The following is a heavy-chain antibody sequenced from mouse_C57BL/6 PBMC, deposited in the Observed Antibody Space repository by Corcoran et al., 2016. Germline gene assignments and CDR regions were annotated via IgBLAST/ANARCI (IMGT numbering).Heavy chain of an antibody. Sequence: EVQLQQVGPVLVKPGASVKMSCKASGYTFTDYYMNWVKQSHGKSLEWIGGINPYNGVTSYNQKFKGKATLTVDKSPSTAYMELNSLTSEDSAVYYCARGLGYGNPFAYWGQGTLVTVSA. CDR3: ARGLGYGNPFAY. V-gene: IGHV1-19*01. CDR1: GYTFTDYY. CDR2: INPYNGVT. D-gene: IGHD2-1*01. J-gene: IGHJ3*01.